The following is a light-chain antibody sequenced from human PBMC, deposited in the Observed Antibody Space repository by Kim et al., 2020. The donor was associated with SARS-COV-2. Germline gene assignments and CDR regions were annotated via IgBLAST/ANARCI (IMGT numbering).Light chain of an antibody. Sequence: EVVLTQSPGTLSLSPGERATLSCRASQSVSSSYSAWYQQKPGQAPRLIIYDASSRATGIPDRFSGSGSGTDFTLTISRLEPEDFAVYYCQQYGSSPQTFGQGTKAEIK. CDR3: QQYGSSPQT. CDR1: QSVSSSY. J-gene: IGKJ1*01. CDR2: DAS. V-gene: IGKV3-20*01.